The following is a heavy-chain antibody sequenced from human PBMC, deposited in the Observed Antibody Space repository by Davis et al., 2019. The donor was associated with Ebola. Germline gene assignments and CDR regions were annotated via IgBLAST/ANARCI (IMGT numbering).Heavy chain of an antibody. CDR2: ISYDGSNK. J-gene: IGHJ4*02. CDR1: GFTFTTYG. Sequence: GGSLRLSCAASGFTFTTYGMHWVRQAPGKGLEWVAAISYDGSNKYYADSVKGRFTISRDNSKNTLYLQMNSRRAEDTAVYYCAKSDRLGYWGQGTLVTVSS. CDR3: AKSDRLGY. V-gene: IGHV3-30*18. D-gene: IGHD1-26*01.